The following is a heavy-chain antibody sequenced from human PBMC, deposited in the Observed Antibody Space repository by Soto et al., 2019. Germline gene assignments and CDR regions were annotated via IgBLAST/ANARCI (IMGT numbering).Heavy chain of an antibody. V-gene: IGHV3-11*01. CDR1: GFTFSDYD. CDR3: VKVGTYDVWTRSTYKWFDP. J-gene: IGHJ5*02. CDR2: IGDGGGAI. Sequence: QVQLVESGGGLVNPGGSLRLSCAASGFTFSDYDMAWIRQAPGKGLECLAYIGDGGGAITYADSVKGRFTISRDNAKKSLYLQMTNLRVEDTAVYYCVKVGTYDVWTRSTYKWFDPLGQETLIIVSS. D-gene: IGHD3-3*01.